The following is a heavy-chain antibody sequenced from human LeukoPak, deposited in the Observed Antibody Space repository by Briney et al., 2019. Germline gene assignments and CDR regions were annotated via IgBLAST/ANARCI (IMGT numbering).Heavy chain of an antibody. CDR3: ASGITRKFDY. CDR1: GFTFSSYG. D-gene: IGHD1-14*01. CDR2: ISYDGSNK. Sequence: GRSLRLSCAASGFTFSSYGMHWVRQAPGKGLEWVAVISYDGSNKYYADSVKGRFTISRDNSKNTLYLQMNSLRAGDTAVYYCASGITRKFDYWGQGTLATVSS. V-gene: IGHV3-30*03. J-gene: IGHJ4*02.